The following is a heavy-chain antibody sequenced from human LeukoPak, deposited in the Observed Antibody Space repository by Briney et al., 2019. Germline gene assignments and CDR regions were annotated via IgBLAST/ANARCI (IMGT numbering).Heavy chain of an antibody. V-gene: IGHV4-59*01. Sequence: PSETLSLTCSGSGGSISSYYWSWIRQPPGKGLEWIGYIYYSGSTNYNPSLKSRVTISVDTSKNQFSLKLSSVTAADTAVYYCARDRGDTGYFDYWGQGTLVTVSS. CDR3: ARDRGDTGYFDY. D-gene: IGHD2-21*01. CDR1: GGSISSYY. J-gene: IGHJ4*02. CDR2: IYYSGST.